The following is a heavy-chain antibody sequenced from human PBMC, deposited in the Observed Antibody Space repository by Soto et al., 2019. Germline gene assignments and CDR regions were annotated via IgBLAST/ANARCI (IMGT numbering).Heavy chain of an antibody. Sequence: SETLSLTCTVSGGSISSYYWSWIRQPPGKGLEWIGYIYYSATTNYNPSLKSRVTISVDTSKNQFSLKLTSVTAADTAVYYCTSALYCSGGSCSFDPWGQGTLVTVSS. D-gene: IGHD2-15*01. J-gene: IGHJ5*02. CDR2: IYYSATT. V-gene: IGHV4-59*01. CDR1: GGSISSYY. CDR3: TSALYCSGGSCSFDP.